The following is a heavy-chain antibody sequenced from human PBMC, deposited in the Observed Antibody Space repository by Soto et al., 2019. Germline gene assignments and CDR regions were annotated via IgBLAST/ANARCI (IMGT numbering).Heavy chain of an antibody. J-gene: IGHJ4*02. CDR1: GYSFTSYW. CDR3: ARHPYYYDSSGYALDY. D-gene: IGHD3-22*01. V-gene: IGHV5-51*01. Sequence: PGESLKISCKGSGYSFTSYWIGWVRQMPGNGLEWMGIIYPGDSDTRYSPSFQGQVTISADKSISTAYLQWSSLEASDTAMYYCARHPYYYDSSGYALDYWGQGTXVTVSS. CDR2: IYPGDSDT.